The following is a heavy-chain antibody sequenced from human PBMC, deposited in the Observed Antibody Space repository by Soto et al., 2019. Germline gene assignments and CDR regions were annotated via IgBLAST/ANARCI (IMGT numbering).Heavy chain of an antibody. CDR3: GRDEVRNGVGV. V-gene: IGHV3-7*01. CDR2: IKGDGSEK. Sequence: GGSMRLSCVASGFTFTNFWMSWVRQAPGKGLEWVANIKGDGSEKRYVDSVKGRFTISRDNAKNSVYLQMNSLRVEDTALYYCGRDEVRNGVGVWGPGTTVTVSS. J-gene: IGHJ6*02. CDR1: GFTFTNFW.